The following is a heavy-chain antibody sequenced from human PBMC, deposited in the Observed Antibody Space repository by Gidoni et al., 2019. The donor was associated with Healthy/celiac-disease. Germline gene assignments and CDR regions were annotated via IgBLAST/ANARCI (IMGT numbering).Heavy chain of an antibody. J-gene: IGHJ5*02. D-gene: IGHD1-7*01. Sequence: QVQLVQSGAEVKKPGSSVKVSCKASGGTFSSYAISWVRQAPGQGLEWMGRIIPILGIANYAQKFQGRVTITADKSTSTAYMELSSLRSEDTAVYYCARGGLELRGNWFDPWGQGTLVTVSS. CDR3: ARGGLELRGNWFDP. V-gene: IGHV1-69*04. CDR2: IIPILGIA. CDR1: GGTFSSYA.